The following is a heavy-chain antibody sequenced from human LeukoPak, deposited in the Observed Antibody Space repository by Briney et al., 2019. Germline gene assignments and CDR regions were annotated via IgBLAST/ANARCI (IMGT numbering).Heavy chain of an antibody. CDR3: YVWGSYRRQAFDI. V-gene: IGHV1-8*01. CDR1: GYTFTSYD. J-gene: IGHJ3*02. Sequence: ASVKVSCKASGYTFTSYDINWVRQATGQGLEWMGWMDPNSGKTGYAQKFQGRVTMTRNTSISTAYMELSSLRSEDTAVYYCYVWGSYRRQAFDIWGQGTMVTVSS. D-gene: IGHD3-16*02. CDR2: MDPNSGKT.